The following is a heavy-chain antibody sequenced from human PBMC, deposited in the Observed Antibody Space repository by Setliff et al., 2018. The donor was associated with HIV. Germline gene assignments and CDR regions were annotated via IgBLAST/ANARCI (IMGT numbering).Heavy chain of an antibody. CDR2: INAGNGNT. CDR3: ARDYCSSTRCYDLHNWFDP. J-gene: IGHJ5*02. Sequence: SVKVSCKASGYTFTSYAMHWVRQAPGQRLEWMGWINAGNGNTKYSQKFQGRVTITRDTSASTAYMELRSLRSDDTAVYYCARDYCSSTRCYDLHNWFDPWGQGTLVTVSS. CDR1: GYTFTSYA. D-gene: IGHD2-2*01. V-gene: IGHV1-3*01.